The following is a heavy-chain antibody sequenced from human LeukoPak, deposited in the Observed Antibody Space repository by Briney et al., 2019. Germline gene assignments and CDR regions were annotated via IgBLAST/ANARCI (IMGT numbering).Heavy chain of an antibody. CDR2: IYPGDSDT. CDR3: ARRGYSYGYPYYYYYYMDV. Sequence: GESLQISCKGSGYSFTSYWIGWVRQMPGKGLEWMGIIYPGDSDTRYSPSFQGQVTISADKSISTAYLQWSSLKASDTAMYYCARRGYSYGYPYYYYYYMDVWGKGTTVTISS. CDR1: GYSFTSYW. V-gene: IGHV5-51*01. J-gene: IGHJ6*03. D-gene: IGHD5-18*01.